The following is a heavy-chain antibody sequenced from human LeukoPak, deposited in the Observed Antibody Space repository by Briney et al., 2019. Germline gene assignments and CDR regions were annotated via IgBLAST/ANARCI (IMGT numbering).Heavy chain of an antibody. J-gene: IGHJ4*02. CDR2: IWYDGSNK. D-gene: IGHD3-16*02. V-gene: IGHV3-33*01. CDR3: ARDGRLGELSLYLDY. CDR1: GFTFSSYG. Sequence: PGGSLRLSCAASGFTFSSYGMHWVRQAPGKGLEWVAVIWYDGSNKYYADSVKGRFTISRDNSKNTLYLQMNSLRAEDTAVYYCARDGRLGELSLYLDYWGQGTLVTVSS.